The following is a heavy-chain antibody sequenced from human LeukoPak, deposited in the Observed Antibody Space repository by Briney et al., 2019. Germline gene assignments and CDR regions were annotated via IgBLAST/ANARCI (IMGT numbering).Heavy chain of an antibody. CDR2: INHSGST. V-gene: IGHV4-34*01. J-gene: IGHJ4*02. D-gene: IGHD3-22*01. CDR1: GGSFSGYY. Sequence: NPSETLSLTCAVYGGSFSGYYWSWIRQPPGKGLEWIGEINHSGSTNYNPSLKSRVTIPVDTSKNQFSLKLSSVTAADTAVYYCARAVRYYYDSSGSKLLDYWGQGTLVTVSS. CDR3: ARAVRYYYDSSGSKLLDY.